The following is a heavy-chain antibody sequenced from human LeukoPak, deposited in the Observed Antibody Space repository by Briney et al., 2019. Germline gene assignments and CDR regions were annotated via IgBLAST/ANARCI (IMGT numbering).Heavy chain of an antibody. CDR1: GFTFSSYA. Sequence: GGSLRLSCAASGFTFSSYAMNWVRQAPGKGLEWVSSISSSSYIYYADSVKGRFTISRDNAKNSLYLQMNGLRAEDTAVYYCARDPTYYYDSRPKFFDYWGQGTLVTVSS. D-gene: IGHD3-22*01. V-gene: IGHV3-21*01. CDR2: ISSSSYI. CDR3: ARDPTYYYDSRPKFFDY. J-gene: IGHJ4*02.